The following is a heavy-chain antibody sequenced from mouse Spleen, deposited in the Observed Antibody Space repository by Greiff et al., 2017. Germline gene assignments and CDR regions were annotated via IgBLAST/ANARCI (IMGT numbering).Heavy chain of an antibody. J-gene: IGHJ2*01. CDR1: GFSLTSYG. D-gene: IGHD1-1*01. V-gene: IGHV2-5-1*01. CDR2: IWRGGST. Sequence: VKLVESGPSLVQPSQSLSITCTVSGFSLTSYGVHWVRQSPGKGLEWLGVIWRGGSTDYNAAFMSRLSITKDNSKSQVFFKMNSLQADDTAIYYCAKIGYYHYFDYWGQGTTLTVSS. CDR3: AKIGYYHYFDY.